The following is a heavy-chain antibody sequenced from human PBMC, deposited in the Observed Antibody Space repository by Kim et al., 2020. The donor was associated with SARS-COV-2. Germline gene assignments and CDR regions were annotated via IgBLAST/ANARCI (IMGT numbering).Heavy chain of an antibody. V-gene: IGHV4-39*01. D-gene: IGHD3-10*01. CDR2: VYYTGDT. CDR3: ARPSSRFGDYAL. Sequence: ETLSLTCTVSGVSISTAFYWGWIRQPPGKGLEWIGSVYYTGDTYYSPSLKGRVTIYVDTSKNQFSLDVNSVTAADTAMYYCARPSSRFGDYALWGQGTLVTVFS. J-gene: IGHJ4*02. CDR1: GVSISTAFY.